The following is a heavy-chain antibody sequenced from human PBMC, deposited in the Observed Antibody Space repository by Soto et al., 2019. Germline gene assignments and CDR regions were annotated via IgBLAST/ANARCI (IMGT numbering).Heavy chain of an antibody. CDR2: INSDGSTT. Sequence: EVQLVESGGGLVQPGGSLRLSCTASGFTLNYYWMHWVRQAPGKGLVWVSRINSDGSTTNYADSVKGRFTISRDNAKNTLYLEMNSLRAEDTAVYYCANFYSGSYSTYWGQGTLVTVSS. D-gene: IGHD1-26*01. CDR3: ANFYSGSYSTY. V-gene: IGHV3-74*01. J-gene: IGHJ4*02. CDR1: GFTLNYYW.